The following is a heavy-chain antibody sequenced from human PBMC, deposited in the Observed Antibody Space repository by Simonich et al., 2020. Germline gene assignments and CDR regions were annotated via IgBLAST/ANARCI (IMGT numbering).Heavy chain of an antibody. D-gene: IGHD1-26*01. Sequence: QVQLVQSGAEVKKPGASVKVSCKASGYTFTRYDINWVRQATGQGLEWMGWMNPNSGNTGYAQKFQGRVTITRNTSRSTAYMELSSLRSEDTAVYYCARTYSGSYYYFDYWGQGTLVTVSS. J-gene: IGHJ4*02. CDR2: MNPNSGNT. CDR1: GYTFTRYD. V-gene: IGHV1-8*03. CDR3: ARTYSGSYYYFDY.